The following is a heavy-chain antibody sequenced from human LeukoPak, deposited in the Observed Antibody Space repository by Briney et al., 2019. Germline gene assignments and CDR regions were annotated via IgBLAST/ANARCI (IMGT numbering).Heavy chain of an antibody. J-gene: IGHJ3*02. V-gene: IGHV1-46*01. CDR2: INPSDGST. Sequence: LEASVKVSSKASGYTFTGYYIHLVRQAPGQGFEWMAIINPSDGSTTNSQKFQGRVTMTRDTSTSTVYMELSGLRSEDTALYYCARIRDGYNDAYDIWGQGTMVTVSS. CDR1: GYTFTGYY. CDR3: ARIRDGYNDAYDI. D-gene: IGHD5-24*01.